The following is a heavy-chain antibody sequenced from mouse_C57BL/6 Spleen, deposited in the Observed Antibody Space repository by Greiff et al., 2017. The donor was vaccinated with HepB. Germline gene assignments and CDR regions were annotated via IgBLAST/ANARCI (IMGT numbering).Heavy chain of an antibody. J-gene: IGHJ1*03. D-gene: IGHD2-1*01. V-gene: IGHV1-53*01. CDR1: GYTFTSYW. CDR2: INPSNGGT. Sequence: QVQLQQPGTELVKPGASVKLSCKASGYTFTSYWMHWVKQRPGQGLEWIGNINPSNGGTNYNEKFKSKATLTVDKSSSTAYMQLSSLTSEDSAVYDCARSDIYYGNYGYFDVWGTGTTVTVSS. CDR3: ARSDIYYGNYGYFDV.